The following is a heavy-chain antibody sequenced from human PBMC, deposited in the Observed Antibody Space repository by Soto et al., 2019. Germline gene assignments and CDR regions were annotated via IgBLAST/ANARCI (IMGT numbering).Heavy chain of an antibody. Sequence: GGSLRLSCAASGFTFSSYEMNWVRQAPGEGLEWVSYINSSGSTIYYADSVKGRLTISRDNAKNSLYLQMNSLRAEDTAVYYCARDRYSSSWHPFDYWGQGTLVTVSS. V-gene: IGHV3-48*03. CDR2: INSSGSTI. CDR1: GFTFSSYE. J-gene: IGHJ4*02. CDR3: ARDRYSSSWHPFDY. D-gene: IGHD6-13*01.